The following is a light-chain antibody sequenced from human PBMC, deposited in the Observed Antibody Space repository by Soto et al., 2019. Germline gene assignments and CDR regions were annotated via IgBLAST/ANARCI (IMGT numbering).Light chain of an antibody. V-gene: IGLV2-14*01. CDR3: SSYTSSSTGVV. CDR1: SSDVGGYNY. Sequence: QSALTQPASVSGSPGQSITISCTGTSSDVGGYNYVSWYQQHPGKAPKLMIYDVSNRPSGVSNRFSGSKSGNTASLTISGLQAADEADYYCSSYTSSSTGVVFGGGTQLTVL. J-gene: IGLJ2*01. CDR2: DVS.